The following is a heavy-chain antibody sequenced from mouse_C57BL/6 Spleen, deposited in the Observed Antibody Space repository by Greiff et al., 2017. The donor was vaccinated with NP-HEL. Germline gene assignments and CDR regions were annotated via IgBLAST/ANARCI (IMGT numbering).Heavy chain of an antibody. CDR1: GFNIKDDY. J-gene: IGHJ2*01. V-gene: IGHV14-4*01. CDR3: TTRGNYVDD. CDR2: IDPENGDT. Sequence: EVKLQESGAELVRPGASVKLSCTASGFNIKDDYMHWVKQRPEQGLEWIGWIDPENGDTEYASKFQGKATITADTSSNTAYLQLSSLTSEDTSVYYCTTRGNYVDDWGQGTTLTVSS.